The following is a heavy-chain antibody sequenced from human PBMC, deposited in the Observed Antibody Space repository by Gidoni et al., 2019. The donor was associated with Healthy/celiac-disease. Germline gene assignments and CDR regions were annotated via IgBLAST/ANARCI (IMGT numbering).Heavy chain of an antibody. D-gene: IGHD4-4*01. J-gene: IGHJ6*02. CDR3: AKSNYDDYYYYGMDV. CDR1: GGSISSYY. V-gene: IGHV4-59*01. Sequence: QVQLQESGPGLVKPSETLSLTCTVSGGSISSYYWSWIRQPPGKGLEWIGYIYYSGSTNYNPSLKSRVTISVDTSKNQFSLKLSSVTAADTAVYYCAKSNYDDYYYYGMDVWGQGTTVTVSS. CDR2: IYYSGST.